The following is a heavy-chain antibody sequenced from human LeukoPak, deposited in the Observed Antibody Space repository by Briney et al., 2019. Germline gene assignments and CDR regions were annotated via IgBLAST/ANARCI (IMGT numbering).Heavy chain of an antibody. J-gene: IGHJ4*02. V-gene: IGHV3-30*18. CDR2: ISYDGSNK. D-gene: IGHD3-10*01. CDR3: AKDRYYYGSGSYKSYFDY. Sequence: PGRSLRLSCAAPGFTFSSYGMHWVRQAPGKGLEWVAVISYDGSNKYYADSVKGRFTISRDNSKNTLYLQMNSLRAEDTAVYYFAKDRYYYGSGSYKSYFDYWGQGTLVTVSS. CDR1: GFTFSSYG.